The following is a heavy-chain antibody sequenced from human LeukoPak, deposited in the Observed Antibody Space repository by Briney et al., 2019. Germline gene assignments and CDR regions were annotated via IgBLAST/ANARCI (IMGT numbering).Heavy chain of an antibody. Sequence: PSETLSLTCTVSGGSISSSSYYWGWIRQPPGKGLEWIGSIYYSGSTYYNPSLKSRVTISVDTSKNQFSLKLSSVTAADTAVYYCARELHIVVPYDAFDIWGQGTMVTVSS. CDR3: ARELHIVVPYDAFDI. V-gene: IGHV4-39*07. CDR1: GGSISSSSYY. CDR2: IYYSGST. J-gene: IGHJ3*02. D-gene: IGHD2-21*01.